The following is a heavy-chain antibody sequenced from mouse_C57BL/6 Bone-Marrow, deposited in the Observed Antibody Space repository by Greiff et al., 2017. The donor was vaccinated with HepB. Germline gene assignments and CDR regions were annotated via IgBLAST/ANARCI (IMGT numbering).Heavy chain of an antibody. CDR1: GYAFSSSW. CDR3: SRGSAWFAY. J-gene: IGHJ3*01. Sequence: VQLQQSGPELVKPGASVKISCKASGYAFSSSWMNWVKQRPGKGLEWIGRIYPGDGDTNYNGKFKGKATLTVDQSSSTAYMQLSSRTYEGSAVYDYSRGSAWFAYWGQGTLVTVSA. V-gene: IGHV1-82*01. CDR2: IYPGDGDT. D-gene: IGHD1-2*01.